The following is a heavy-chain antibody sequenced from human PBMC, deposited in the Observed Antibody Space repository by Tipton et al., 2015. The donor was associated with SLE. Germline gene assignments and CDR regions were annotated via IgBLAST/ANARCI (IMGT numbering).Heavy chain of an antibody. CDR1: GYSIGSGYY. CDR3: ARGILEPGDY. V-gene: IGHV4-38-2*02. CDR2: VYHSGDT. Sequence: TLSLTCTVSGYSIGSGYYWGWVRQPPGKGLEWIGCVYHSGDTFYNPSLKSRLTFSVDTSKNQFSLKLSSVTAADTAVYYCARGILEPGDYWGQGTLVTVSS. J-gene: IGHJ4*02. D-gene: IGHD1-1*01.